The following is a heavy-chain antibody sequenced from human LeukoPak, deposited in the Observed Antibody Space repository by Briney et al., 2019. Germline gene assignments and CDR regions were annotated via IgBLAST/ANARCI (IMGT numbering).Heavy chain of an antibody. D-gene: IGHD6-19*01. J-gene: IGHJ4*02. CDR2: LSPDGGTI. V-gene: IGHV3-74*01. Sequence: GGSLRLSCVVSGFTFSSYWMHWVRQAPGKGLVWVSRLSPDGGTIDYSDSGRGRFTISRDNAKDTLYLQMNSLRVDDTAVYYCATAGQWRFDSWGLGTLVTVSS. CDR1: GFTFSSYW. CDR3: ATAGQWRFDS.